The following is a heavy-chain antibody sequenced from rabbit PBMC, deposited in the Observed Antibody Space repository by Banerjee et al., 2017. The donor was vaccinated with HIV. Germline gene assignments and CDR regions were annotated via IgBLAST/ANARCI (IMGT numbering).Heavy chain of an antibody. J-gene: IGHJ3*01. CDR1: GFDFSTYG. Sequence: QEQLVESGGGLVQPGGSLKLSCKASGFDFSTYGVNWVRQAPGKGLEWIGYITYGGSAYYASWAKGRFTITRSTSLNTVDLKMTSLTVADTATYFCGRDRDGDAGYGSLALWGQGTLVTVS. V-gene: IGHV1S47*01. CDR2: ITYGGSA. CDR3: GRDRDGDAGYGSLAL. D-gene: IGHD6-1*01.